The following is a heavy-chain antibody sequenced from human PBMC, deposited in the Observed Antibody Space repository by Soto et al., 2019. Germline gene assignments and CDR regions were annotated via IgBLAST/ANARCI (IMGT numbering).Heavy chain of an antibody. CDR1: GYTFTSYG. V-gene: IGHV1-18*01. Sequence: ASVKVSCKASGYTFTSYGISWVRQAPGQGLEWMGWISAYNGNTNYAQKRQGRVTMTTDTSTSTAYMELRSLRSDDTAVYYCARDWDFWSGCSHYGMDVWGQGTTVTVSS. D-gene: IGHD3-3*01. CDR2: ISAYNGNT. CDR3: ARDWDFWSGCSHYGMDV. J-gene: IGHJ6*02.